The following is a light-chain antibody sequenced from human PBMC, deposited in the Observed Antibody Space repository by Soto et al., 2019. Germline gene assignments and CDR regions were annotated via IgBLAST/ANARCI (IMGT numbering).Light chain of an antibody. J-gene: IGKJ2*01. CDR3: QQYNDVQYT. CDR1: QSIGSW. V-gene: IGKV1-5*03. CDR2: KAT. Sequence: DIQMTQSPSTLSASVGDGVTITCRASQSIGSWLAWYQQKPGKAPKLLISKATNLQSGVPSRFSGSGSGTDFSLTISSLQPVDSATYYCQQYNDVQYTFGQGTKLEI.